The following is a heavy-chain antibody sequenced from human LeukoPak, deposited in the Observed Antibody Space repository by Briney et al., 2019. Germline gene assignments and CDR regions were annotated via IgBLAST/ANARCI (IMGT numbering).Heavy chain of an antibody. CDR1: GGSVSSGTYY. Sequence: SETLSLTCSVSGGSVSSGTYYETWIRQPPGKGLEWIGHVYFSGTSSYNPSLKSRVTISADTSKNQFSLKLSSVTAADTAVYYCARTQAVAGTVDYWGQGTLVTVSS. CDR2: VYFSGTS. J-gene: IGHJ4*02. V-gene: IGHV4-61*01. CDR3: ARTQAVAGTVDY. D-gene: IGHD6-19*01.